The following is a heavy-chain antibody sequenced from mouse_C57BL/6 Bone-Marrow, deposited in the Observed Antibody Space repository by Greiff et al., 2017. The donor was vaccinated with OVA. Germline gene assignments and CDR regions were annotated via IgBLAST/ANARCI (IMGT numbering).Heavy chain of an antibody. CDR2: IYPGDGDT. D-gene: IGHD1-1*01. CDR3: ARGGSDY. V-gene: IGHV1-82*01. Sequence: VQLKESGPELVKPGASVTISCKASGYAFSSSWMNWVKQRPGKGLEWIGRIYPGDGDTNYNGKFKGKATLTADKSSSTAYMQLSSLTSEDPAVYFCARGGSDYWGQGTTLTVSS. J-gene: IGHJ2*01. CDR1: GYAFSSSW.